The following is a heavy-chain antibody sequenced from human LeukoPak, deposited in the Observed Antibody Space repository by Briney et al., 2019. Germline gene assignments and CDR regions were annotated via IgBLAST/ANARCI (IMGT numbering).Heavy chain of an antibody. V-gene: IGHV5-51*01. Sequence: GESLKISCKGSGYSFTSYWIGWVRQMPGKGLEWMGIIYPDDSDTRYSPSFQGQVTISADKSISTAYLQWSSLKASDTAIYYCARLFCSGTSCYRSFDYWGQGTLVTVSS. D-gene: IGHD2-2*01. CDR1: GYSFTSYW. CDR2: IYPDDSDT. CDR3: ARLFCSGTSCYRSFDY. J-gene: IGHJ4*02.